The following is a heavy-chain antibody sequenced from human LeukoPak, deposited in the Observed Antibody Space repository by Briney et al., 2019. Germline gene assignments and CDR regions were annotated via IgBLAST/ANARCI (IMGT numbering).Heavy chain of an antibody. V-gene: IGHV3-23*01. D-gene: IGHD2-15*01. CDR2: INDSGGST. CDR3: AAGVVAATFDY. CDR1: GFTFSSYA. J-gene: IGHJ4*02. Sequence: GGSLRLSCAATGFTFSSYAMTWVRQAPGKGLEWVSSINDSGGSTYCADSMKGRFTISRDNSKNTLYLQMNSLRAEDTAVSYCAAGVVAATFDYWGQGALVTGSS.